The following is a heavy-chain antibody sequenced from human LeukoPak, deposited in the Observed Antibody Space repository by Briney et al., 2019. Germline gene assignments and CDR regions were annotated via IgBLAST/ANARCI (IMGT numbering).Heavy chain of an antibody. CDR1: GITFSSYG. CDR3: AEARGAAAGPDY. V-gene: IGHV3-30*02. D-gene: IGHD6-13*01. CDR2: IRYDGSNK. Sequence: GSLRLSCAASGITFSSYGMHWVRQAPGKGLEWVAFIRYDGSNKYYADSVKGRFTISRDNSKNTLYLQMNSLRAEDTAVYYCAEARGAAAGPDYWGQGTLVTLSS. J-gene: IGHJ4*02.